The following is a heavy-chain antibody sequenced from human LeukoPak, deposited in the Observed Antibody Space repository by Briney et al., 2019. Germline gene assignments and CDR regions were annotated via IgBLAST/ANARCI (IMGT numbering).Heavy chain of an antibody. V-gene: IGHV3-74*01. Sequence: GGPLTLSCAASGFPFSSYWMHWVRSAPGKGRVWVSRINSDGSRTSYADSVKGLFTTSRDNAKYTHYQQMNSLTADDTAVYYCTRGVRYCSSTSCYWWIDPWGQGTLVTVSS. CDR3: TRGVRYCSSTSCYWWIDP. CDR2: INSDGSRT. D-gene: IGHD2-2*01. J-gene: IGHJ5*02. CDR1: GFPFSSYW.